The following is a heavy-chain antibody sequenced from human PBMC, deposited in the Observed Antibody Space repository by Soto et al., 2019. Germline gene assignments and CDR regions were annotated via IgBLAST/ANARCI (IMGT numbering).Heavy chain of an antibody. V-gene: IGHV3-53*01. D-gene: IGHD6-6*01. J-gene: IGHJ6*02. CDR1: GVSLSSNY. CDR3: ARDGTLGSSSYYYYGMDV. Sequence: GGCLGLACAACGVSLSSNYMGWVRQAPGKGLEWVSVIYSGGSTYYADSVKGRFTISRDNSKNTLYLQMNSLRAEDTAVYYCARDGTLGSSSYYYYGMDVWGQGTTVTVSS. CDR2: IYSGGST.